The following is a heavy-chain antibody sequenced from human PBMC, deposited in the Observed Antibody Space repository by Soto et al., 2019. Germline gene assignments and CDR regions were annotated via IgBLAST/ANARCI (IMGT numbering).Heavy chain of an antibody. V-gene: IGHV1-3*01. D-gene: IGHD5-18*01. J-gene: IGHJ4*02. CDR1: GYTFTSYA. CDR3: ARVRVEDTAMVGYFDY. Sequence: ASVKVSCKASGYTFTSYAMHWVRQAPGQRLEWMGWINAGNGNTKYSQKFQGRVTITRDTSASTAYMELSSLRSEDTAVYYCARVRVEDTAMVGYFDYWGQGTLVTVS. CDR2: INAGNGNT.